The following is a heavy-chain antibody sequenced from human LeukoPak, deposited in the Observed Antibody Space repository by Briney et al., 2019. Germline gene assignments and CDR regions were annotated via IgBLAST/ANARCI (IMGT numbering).Heavy chain of an antibody. D-gene: IGHD6-13*01. CDR3: ARVIAAAGLTFDY. CDR2: ISSSSSYT. J-gene: IGHJ4*02. CDR1: GFTFSDYY. V-gene: IGHV3-11*05. Sequence: GGSLRLSCAASGFTFSDYYMSWIRQAPGKGLEWVSYISSSSSYTNYADSVKGRFTISRDNAKNSLYLQMISLRAEDTAVYYCARVIAAAGLTFDYWGQGTLVTVSS.